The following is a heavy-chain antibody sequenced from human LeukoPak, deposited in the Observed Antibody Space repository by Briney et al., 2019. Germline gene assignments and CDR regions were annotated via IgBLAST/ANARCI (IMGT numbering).Heavy chain of an antibody. Sequence: GGSLRLSCAASGFTFSSQWMSWVRQAPGKGLEWVANIKEDGSEKSYVDSVKGRFTISRDNAKNSLYLQMNSMRAEDTAVYYCARAFSWGQGALVTVSS. CDR3: ARAFS. J-gene: IGHJ5*02. CDR1: GFTFSSQW. V-gene: IGHV3-7*01. CDR2: IKEDGSEK. D-gene: IGHD3-16*01.